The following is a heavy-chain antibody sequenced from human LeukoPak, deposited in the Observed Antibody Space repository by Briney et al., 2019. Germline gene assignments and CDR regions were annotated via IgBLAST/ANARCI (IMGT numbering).Heavy chain of an antibody. Sequence: GGGLRLSLAASGFTLSSYSLSGGRPAPGEGGGWVSAIGDTTYYADSVMGRFTISRDNSKNTLYLQMDNLRAEDAAIYYCAKAYAFVRANYFDYWGQGTLVTVSS. CDR3: AKAYAFVRANYFDY. CDR1: GFTLSSYS. V-gene: IGHV3-23*01. CDR2: IGDTT. J-gene: IGHJ4*02.